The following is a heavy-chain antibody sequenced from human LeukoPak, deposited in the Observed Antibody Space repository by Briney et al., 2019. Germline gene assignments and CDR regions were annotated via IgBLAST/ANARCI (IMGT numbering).Heavy chain of an antibody. J-gene: IGHJ4*02. V-gene: IGHV3-64*01. CDR1: GFTFSNYA. Sequence: GGSLRLSCAASGFTFSNYAIHWVRQAPGKGLECVSAISSIEGRIYYANSVKGRFTISRDNSKNMVFLQMGSLRAEDTAVYYCARAAVTGSNYWGQGTLVTVSS. CDR3: ARAAVTGSNY. D-gene: IGHD3-9*01. CDR2: ISSIEGRI.